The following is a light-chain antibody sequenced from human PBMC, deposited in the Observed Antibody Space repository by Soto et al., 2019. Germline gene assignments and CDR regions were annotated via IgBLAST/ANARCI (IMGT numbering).Light chain of an antibody. J-gene: IGLJ2*01. CDR1: SSDVGGYNY. CDR3: SSYTSSSPYVV. CDR2: DVS. Sequence: QSVLTQPASVSGSPGQSITISCTGTSSDVGGYNYVSWYQQHPGKAPKLMIYDVSNRPSGVSNRFSGSKSGNTASLTISGLQAEDDADYYCSSYTSSSPYVVFGGGTKLTVL. V-gene: IGLV2-14*01.